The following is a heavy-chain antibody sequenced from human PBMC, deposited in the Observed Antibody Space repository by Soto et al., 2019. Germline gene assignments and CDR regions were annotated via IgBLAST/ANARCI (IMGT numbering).Heavy chain of an antibody. D-gene: IGHD1-1*01. V-gene: IGHV4-61*01. Sequence: SETLSLTCTVSGGSVSGGIYYWSCIRQPPGKGLEWIGYIYYSGSTNYNPSLNSRVTISVDTSKNQFSLKLSSVTAADTAVYYCARDQLERRYYYYGMDVWGQGTTVTSP. CDR3: ARDQLERRYYYYGMDV. CDR1: GGSVSGGIYY. CDR2: IYYSGST. J-gene: IGHJ6*02.